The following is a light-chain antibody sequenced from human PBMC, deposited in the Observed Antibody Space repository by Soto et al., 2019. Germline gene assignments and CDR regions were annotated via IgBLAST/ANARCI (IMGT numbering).Light chain of an antibody. Sequence: IQLTQSPSSLSASIGDRVTITCRASQGISRYLAWYRQKAGKAPELLIEAASTLQSGVPSRFSGSGSGTDFALTISSLQPEDLATYYCQQLKRYPLSFGGGTKVEIK. J-gene: IGKJ4*01. CDR2: AAS. CDR3: QQLKRYPLS. CDR1: QGISRY. V-gene: IGKV1-9*01.